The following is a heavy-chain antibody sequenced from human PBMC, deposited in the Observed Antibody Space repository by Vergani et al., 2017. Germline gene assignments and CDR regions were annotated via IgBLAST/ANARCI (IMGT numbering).Heavy chain of an antibody. J-gene: IGHJ6*02. CDR1: GYSFTSYW. CDR3: ARQVAVAGXWWGLYYYYGMDV. CDR2: IDPSDSYT. D-gene: IGHD6-19*01. Sequence: EVQLVQSGAEVKKPGESLRISCKGSGYSFTSYWISWVRQMPGKGLEWMGRIDPSDSYTNYSPSFQGHVTISADKSISTAYLQWSSLKASDTAMYYCARQVAVAGXWWGLYYYYGMDVWGQGTTVTVSS. V-gene: IGHV5-10-1*01.